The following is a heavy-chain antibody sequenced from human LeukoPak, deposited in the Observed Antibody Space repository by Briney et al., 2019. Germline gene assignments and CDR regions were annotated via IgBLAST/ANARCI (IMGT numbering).Heavy chain of an antibody. CDR2: INDYNGDT. J-gene: IGHJ4*02. V-gene: IGHV1-18*01. D-gene: IGHD3-10*01. Sequence: ASVKVSCKASNYTFTSYGISWVRQAPGQGLEWMAWINDYNGDTNYAQKLQGRVTLTTDTSTSTAYMELRSLRSDDTAVYYCARDGSGVWFDYWGQGTLVTVSS. CDR3: ARDGSGVWFDY. CDR1: NYTFTSYG.